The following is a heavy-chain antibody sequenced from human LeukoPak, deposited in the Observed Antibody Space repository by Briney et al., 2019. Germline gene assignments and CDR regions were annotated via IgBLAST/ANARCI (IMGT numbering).Heavy chain of an antibody. V-gene: IGHV1-69*06. CDR3: ARIGGSYQLSEFDY. Sequence: ASVKVSCKASGGTFSSYAISWVRQAPGQGLEWMGGIIPIFGTANYAQKFQGRVTITADTSTSTAYMELRSLRSDDTAVYYCARIGGSYQLSEFDYWGQGTLVTVSS. CDR1: GGTFSSYA. CDR2: IIPIFGTA. D-gene: IGHD1-26*01. J-gene: IGHJ4*02.